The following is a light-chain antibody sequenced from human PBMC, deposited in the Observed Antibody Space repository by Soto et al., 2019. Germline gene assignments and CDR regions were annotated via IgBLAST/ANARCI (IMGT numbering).Light chain of an antibody. Sequence: QSVLTQPASVSGSPGQSITTSCTGTSSDVGGYNYVSWYQQYPGKAPKLMIYDVSNRPSGVSNRFSGSKSGNTASLTISGLQAEDEADYYCSSYTSSSTPPYVFGTGTKVTVL. V-gene: IGLV2-14*01. CDR1: SSDVGGYNY. J-gene: IGLJ1*01. CDR3: SSYTSSSTPPYV. CDR2: DVS.